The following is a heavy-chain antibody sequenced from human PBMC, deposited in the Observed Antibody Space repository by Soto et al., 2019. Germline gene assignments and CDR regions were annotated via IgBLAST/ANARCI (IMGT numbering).Heavy chain of an antibody. CDR2: IWYDGSNK. V-gene: IGHV3-33*08. CDR3: ARSGQSNPNRNWFDP. CDR1: GFTFSSYG. J-gene: IGHJ5*02. D-gene: IGHD6-19*01. Sequence: PGGSLRLSCAASGFTFSSYGMHWVRQAPGKGLEWVAVIWYDGSNKYYADSVKGRFTISRDNSKNTLYLQMNSLRAEDTAVYYCARSGQSNPNRNWFDPWGQGTLVTVSS.